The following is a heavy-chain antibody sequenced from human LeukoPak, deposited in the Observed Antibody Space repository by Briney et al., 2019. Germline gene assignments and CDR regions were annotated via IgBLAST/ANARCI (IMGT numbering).Heavy chain of an antibody. D-gene: IGHD1-1*01. J-gene: IGHJ4*02. Sequence: PGRSLRLSCAASGFTLSSNYMSWVRQAPAKGLEGVSLIHSGGSTYYAESVKGRFTFSRDNSKNTRYLQMNSLRAEDTAVDYCARDRVGWNDFGGLFDYWGQGTLVTVSS. V-gene: IGHV3-53*01. CDR3: ARDRVGWNDFGGLFDY. CDR1: GFTLSSNY. CDR2: IHSGGST.